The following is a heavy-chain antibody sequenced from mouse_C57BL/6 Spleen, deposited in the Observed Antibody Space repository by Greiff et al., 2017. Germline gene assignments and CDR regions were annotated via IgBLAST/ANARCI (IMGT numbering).Heavy chain of an antibody. CDR3: ARMGDGYPAWFAY. CDR1: GYTFTSYW. J-gene: IGHJ3*01. Sequence: VQLQQSGAELVMPGASVKLSCKASGYTFTSYWMHWVKQRPGQGLEWIGEIDPSDSYTNYNQKFKGKSTLTVDKSSSTAYMQLSSLTSEDSAVYYCARMGDGYPAWFAYWGQGTLVTVSA. V-gene: IGHV1-69*01. D-gene: IGHD2-3*01. CDR2: IDPSDSYT.